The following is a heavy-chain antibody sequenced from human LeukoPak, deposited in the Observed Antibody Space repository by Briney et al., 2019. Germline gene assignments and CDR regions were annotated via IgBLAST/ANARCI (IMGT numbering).Heavy chain of an antibody. V-gene: IGHV6-1*01. CDR1: GDSVSSNSVA. J-gene: IGHJ3*01. CDR3: ARGIFPFTQRDAFDV. Sequence: SQTLSLTCAISGDSVSSNSVAWIWVRQSPSRGLEWLGRTYYRSKWYNDYAVSVKSRITFNADTSKNQFSLQLSSVTPEDTAVYYCARGIFPFTQRDAFDVWGQGTMVTVSS. CDR2: TYYRSKWYN. D-gene: IGHD6-25*01.